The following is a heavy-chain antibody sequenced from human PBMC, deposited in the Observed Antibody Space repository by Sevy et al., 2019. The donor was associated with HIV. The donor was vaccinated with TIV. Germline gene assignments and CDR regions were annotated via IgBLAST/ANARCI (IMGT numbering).Heavy chain of an antibody. D-gene: IGHD2-8*01. CDR1: GFTFSKYY. Sequence: GGSLRLSCAASGFTFSKYYMSWVRQPPGKGLEWVSTLSFGCGEINYADSVKGRFTISRDNSESSVYLQMNNLRPEDTAVYYCAREGCTKPHDYWGQGTLVTVSS. V-gene: IGHV3-23*01. J-gene: IGHJ4*02. CDR3: AREGCTKPHDY. CDR2: LSFGCGEI.